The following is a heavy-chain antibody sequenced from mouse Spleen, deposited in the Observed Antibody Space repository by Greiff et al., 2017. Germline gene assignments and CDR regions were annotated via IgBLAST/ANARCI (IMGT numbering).Heavy chain of an antibody. Sequence: QVQLQQSGAELVRPGSSVKISCKASGYAFSSYWMNWVKQRPGQGLEWIGQIYPGDGDTNYNGKFKGKATLTADKSSSTAYMQLSSLTSEDSAVYFCASSIRDYAMDYWGQGTSVTVSS. V-gene: IGHV1-80*01. CDR2: IYPGDGDT. CDR3: ASSIRDYAMDY. D-gene: IGHD2-4*01. J-gene: IGHJ4*01. CDR1: GYAFSSYW.